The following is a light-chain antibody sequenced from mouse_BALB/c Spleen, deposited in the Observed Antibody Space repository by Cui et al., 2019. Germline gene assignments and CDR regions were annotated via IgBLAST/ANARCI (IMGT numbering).Light chain of an antibody. CDR3: QQYYSYPLT. Sequence: DIVMSQSPSSLAVSVGEKVTMSCKSSQSPLYSSNQKIYLAWYQQKPGQSPKLLIYWASTRESGVPDRFTGSGSGTDFTLTISSVKAEDLAVYYCQQYYSYPLTFGAGTKLELK. CDR2: WAS. V-gene: IGKV8-30*01. J-gene: IGKJ5*01. CDR1: QSPLYSSNQKIY.